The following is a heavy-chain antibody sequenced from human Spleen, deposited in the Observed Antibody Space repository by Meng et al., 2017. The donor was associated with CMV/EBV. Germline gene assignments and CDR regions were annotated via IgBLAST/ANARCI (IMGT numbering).Heavy chain of an antibody. V-gene: IGHV3-30-3*01. J-gene: IGHJ4*02. CDR2: MSSDGSYK. D-gene: IGHD2/OR15-2a*01. Sequence: GESLKISCAASGFTFNNYAMDWVRQAPGKGLEWVAVMSSDGSYKFYSDSVKGRFTISRDNSKDTLFLQMVSVRAEDTAVYYCAKEIENWGQGTLVTVSS. CDR3: AKEIEN. CDR1: GFTFNNYA.